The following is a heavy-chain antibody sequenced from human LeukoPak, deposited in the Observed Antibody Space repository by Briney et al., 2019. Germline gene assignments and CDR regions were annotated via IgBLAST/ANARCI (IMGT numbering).Heavy chain of an antibody. CDR1: GGSISSGGYY. J-gene: IGHJ3*02. CDR3: ARDVLVDLWFGEGYAFDI. V-gene: IGHV4-30-2*01. D-gene: IGHD3-10*01. Sequence: SETLSLTCTVSGGSISSGGYYWSWIRQPPGKGLEWIGYIYHSGSTYYNPSLKSRVTISVDTSKNQFSLKLSSVTAADTAVYYCARDVLVDLWFGEGYAFDIWGQGTMVTVSS. CDR2: IYHSGST.